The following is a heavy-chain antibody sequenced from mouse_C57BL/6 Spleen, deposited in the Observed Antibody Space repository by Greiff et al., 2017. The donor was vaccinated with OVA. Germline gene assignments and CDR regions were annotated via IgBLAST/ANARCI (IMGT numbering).Heavy chain of an antibody. CDR2: INPNNGGT. CDR3: ARGATVASYWYFDG. J-gene: IGHJ1*03. Sequence: EVQLQQSGPELVKPGASVKIPCKASGYTFTDYHMDWVKQSHGKSLEWIGDINPNNGGTIYNQKFKGKATLTVDKSSSTAYMELRSLTSEDTAVYYCARGATVASYWYFDGWGTGTTVTVSS. V-gene: IGHV1-18*01. CDR1: GYTFTDYH. D-gene: IGHD1-1*01.